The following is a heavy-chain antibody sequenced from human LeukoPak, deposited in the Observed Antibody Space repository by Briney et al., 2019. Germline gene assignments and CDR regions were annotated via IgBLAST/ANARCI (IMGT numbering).Heavy chain of an antibody. CDR2: INHSGST. Sequence: SQTLSLTCTVSGGSISSGGYYWSWIRQPPGKGLEWIGEINHSGSTNYNPSLKSRVTISVDTSKNQFSLKLSSVTAADTAVYYCASETSIVVVPAAIQGPSYNWFDPWGQGTLVTVSS. CDR1: GGSISSGGYY. D-gene: IGHD2-2*01. J-gene: IGHJ5*02. CDR3: ASETSIVVVPAAIQGPSYNWFDP. V-gene: IGHV4-39*07.